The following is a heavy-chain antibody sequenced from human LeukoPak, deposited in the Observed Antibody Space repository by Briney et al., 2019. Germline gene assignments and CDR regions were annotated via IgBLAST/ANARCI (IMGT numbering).Heavy chain of an antibody. CDR1: GFTLSSYA. J-gene: IGHJ4*02. V-gene: IGHV3-30*04. Sequence: PGGSLRLSCAASGFTLSSYAMHWVRQAPGKGLEWVAVISYDGSNKYYADSVKGRFTISRDNSKNTLYLQMNSLGAEDTAVYYCARDRGGSYNWGQGTLVTVSS. CDR3: ARDRGGSYN. CDR2: ISYDGSNK. D-gene: IGHD1-26*01.